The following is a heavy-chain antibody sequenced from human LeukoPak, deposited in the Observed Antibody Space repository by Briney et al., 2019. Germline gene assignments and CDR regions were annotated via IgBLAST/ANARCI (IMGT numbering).Heavy chain of an antibody. CDR3: ARGAYFYGSGINWFDP. Sequence: KSSETLSLTCTVSGGSINSYYWSWIRQPPGKGLERLGYIYYIGSTNYNPSLKSRVTISLDTSKNHFSLKLSSVTAADTAVYYCARGAYFYGSGINWFDPWGQGTLITVSS. CDR1: GGSINSYY. J-gene: IGHJ5*02. CDR2: IYYIGST. D-gene: IGHD3-10*01. V-gene: IGHV4-59*08.